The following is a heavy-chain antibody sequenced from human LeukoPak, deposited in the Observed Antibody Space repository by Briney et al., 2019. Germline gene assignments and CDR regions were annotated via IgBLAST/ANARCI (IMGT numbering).Heavy chain of an antibody. CDR3: ARHYYGSGRIVD. V-gene: IGHV3-7*01. J-gene: IGHJ4*02. Sequence: GGSLRLSCAASGITFRNFWMTWVRQAPGKGLEWVANINRDGSEEYYVGSVKGRFTISRDNAKNSLFLQMNSLSGEDTAVYYCARHYYGSGRIVDWGQGTLVTVSS. D-gene: IGHD3-10*01. CDR1: GITFRNFW. CDR2: INRDGSEE.